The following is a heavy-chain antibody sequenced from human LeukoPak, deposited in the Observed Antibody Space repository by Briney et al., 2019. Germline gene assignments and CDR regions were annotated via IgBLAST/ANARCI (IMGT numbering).Heavy chain of an antibody. CDR1: GSAFSGSA. Sequence: GGSLRLSCAASGSAFSGSAIHWVRQASGKGLEWVGRIRSKTNNYATEYAVSVEGRFTISRDDSENTVYLQMNSLKTEDTAVYYCTRLRGEKASGDYWGQGTLVTVSS. V-gene: IGHV3-73*01. D-gene: IGHD3-10*01. CDR3: TRLRGEKASGDY. J-gene: IGHJ4*02. CDR2: IRSKTNNYAT.